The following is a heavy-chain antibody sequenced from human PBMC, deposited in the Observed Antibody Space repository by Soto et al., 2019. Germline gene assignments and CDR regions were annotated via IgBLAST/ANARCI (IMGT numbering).Heavy chain of an antibody. CDR3: ARMFHCSGGTCPFDY. D-gene: IGHD2-15*01. Sequence: SGPTLVNPTQTLTLTCTFSGFSLSTGGMRVSWIRQPPGKALEWLARIDRDDDKFYNTSLKTRLTISKDSSKNQVVLTMTNMDPVDTAAYYCARMFHCSGGTCPFDYWGQGALVTVSS. V-gene: IGHV2-70*04. CDR1: GFSLSTGGMR. J-gene: IGHJ4*02. CDR2: IDRDDDK.